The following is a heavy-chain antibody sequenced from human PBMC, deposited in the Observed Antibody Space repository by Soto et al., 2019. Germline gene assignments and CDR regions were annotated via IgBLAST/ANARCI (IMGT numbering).Heavy chain of an antibody. V-gene: IGHV4-59*01. CDR2: IYYSGST. CDR3: ARETDGRFDY. Sequence: SETLSLTCTVSGGSISSYYWSWIRQPPGKGLEWIGYIYYSGSTNYNPSLKSRVTISVDTSKNQFSLKLSSVTAADTAVYYCARETDGRFDYWGQGTLVTVS. J-gene: IGHJ4*02. D-gene: IGHD1-1*01. CDR1: GGSISSYY.